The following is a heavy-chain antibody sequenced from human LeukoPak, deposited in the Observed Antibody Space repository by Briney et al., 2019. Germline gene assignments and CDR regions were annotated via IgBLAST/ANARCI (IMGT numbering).Heavy chain of an antibody. CDR1: GGSISSDY. CDR3: ARTNPSFDY. J-gene: IGHJ4*02. CDR2: IFYSGST. Sequence: PSETLSLTCTVSGGSISSDYWSWVRQPPGKGLEWIGYIFYSGSTNYNPSLKSRVTISVDTSKNQVSLKLRSVTAADTAVYYCARTNPSFDYWGQGTLVTVSS. V-gene: IGHV4-59*08.